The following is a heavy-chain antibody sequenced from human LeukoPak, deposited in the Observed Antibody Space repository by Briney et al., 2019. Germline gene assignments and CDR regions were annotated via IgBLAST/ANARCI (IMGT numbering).Heavy chain of an antibody. CDR3: ARAASGWYENWFDP. V-gene: IGHV1-2*02. Sequence: ASVKVSCKASGYTFTDYYMHWVRQAPGQGLEWMGWINPNSGGTNYAQKFQGRVTMTRDTSISTAYMELSRLRSDDTAVYYCARAASGWYENWFDPWGQGTLVTVSS. CDR1: GYTFTDYY. D-gene: IGHD6-19*01. J-gene: IGHJ5*02. CDR2: INPNSGGT.